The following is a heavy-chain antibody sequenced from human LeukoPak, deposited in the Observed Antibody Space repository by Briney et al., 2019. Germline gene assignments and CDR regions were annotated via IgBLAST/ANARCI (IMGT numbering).Heavy chain of an antibody. V-gene: IGHV3-15*01. CDR2: IQSKTDGGTT. CDR3: ATLTVRGVINI. D-gene: IGHD3-10*01. Sequence: GGSLRLSCAASGFTFSNTWMNWVRQAPGEGLEWVGRIQSKTDGGTTEYAAPVKGRFTISRDDSKTTLYLQMNSLKAEDTAVYYCATLTVRGVINIWGQGTLVTVSS. J-gene: IGHJ4*02. CDR1: GFTFSNTW.